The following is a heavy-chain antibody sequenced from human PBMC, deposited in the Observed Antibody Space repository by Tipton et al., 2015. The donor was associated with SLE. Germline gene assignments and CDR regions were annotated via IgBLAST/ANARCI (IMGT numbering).Heavy chain of an antibody. D-gene: IGHD3-10*01. J-gene: IGHJ6*02. CDR3: VKGTTTLQGIISYAMDV. Sequence: SLRLSCAASGFPFSSYLMSWVRQAPGTGLEWVGNIQQDGGEKSHEDSVKGRFTISRDNAKNSLYLQMNSLRAEDTAVYYCVKGTTTLQGIISYAMDVWGQGTTVTVSS. CDR1: GFPFSSYL. V-gene: IGHV3-7*01. CDR2: IQQDGGEK.